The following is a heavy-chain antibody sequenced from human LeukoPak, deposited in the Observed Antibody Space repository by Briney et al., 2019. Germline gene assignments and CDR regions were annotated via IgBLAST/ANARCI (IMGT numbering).Heavy chain of an antibody. CDR1: GGSISNYY. CDR2: IDYSGST. Sequence: SETLSLTCTVSGGSISNYYWSWIRQPPGKGLEWIGYIDYSGSTNYNPSLKSRVTISVDTSKNQFSLKLSTVTAADTAVYYCARGGYNIWEYFFCYWGQGTLVTVLS. D-gene: IGHD5-24*01. V-gene: IGHV4-59*01. J-gene: IGHJ4*02. CDR3: ARGGYNIWEYFFCY.